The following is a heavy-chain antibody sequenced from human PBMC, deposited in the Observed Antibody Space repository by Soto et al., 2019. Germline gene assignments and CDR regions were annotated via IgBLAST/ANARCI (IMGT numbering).Heavy chain of an antibody. Sequence: TGGSLRLSCAASGFTFSSYGIHWVRQAPGKGLEWVALISYDGSNKYYADSVKGRFTISRDNSKNTLYLQMSSLRAEDTAMYYCAKDAPYYYDSSGYYGPFDYWGQGTLVTVSS. CDR1: GFTFSSYG. CDR2: ISYDGSNK. J-gene: IGHJ4*02. CDR3: AKDAPYYYDSSGYYGPFDY. D-gene: IGHD3-22*01. V-gene: IGHV3-30*18.